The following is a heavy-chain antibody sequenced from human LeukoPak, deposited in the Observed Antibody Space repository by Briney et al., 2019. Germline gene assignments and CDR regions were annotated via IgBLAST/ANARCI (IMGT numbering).Heavy chain of an antibody. Sequence: SETLSLTCTVSGGSISSYYWSWIRQPPGKGLEWIGYIYTSGGTNYNPSLKSRVTISVDTSKNQFSLKLTSVTAADTAVYYCAKSPRGYSESGLDYWGQGTLVTASS. CDR3: AKSPRGYSESGLDY. J-gene: IGHJ4*02. CDR1: GGSISSYY. D-gene: IGHD5-12*01. CDR2: IYTSGGT. V-gene: IGHV4-4*09.